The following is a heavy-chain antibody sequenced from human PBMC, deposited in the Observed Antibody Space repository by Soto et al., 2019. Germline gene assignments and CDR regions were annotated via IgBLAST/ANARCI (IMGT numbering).Heavy chain of an antibody. CDR2: IGDTGSST. CDR1: GFRFSIYT. Sequence: GGSLRLSCAASGFRFSIYTMTWVRQAPGKGLEWVSSIGDTGSSTYYADSVKGRFTISRDNSKNTMDLQMNSLRAEDTAVYYCAKEGPSSSGSRSMDVWGKGTTVTVSS. V-gene: IGHV3-23*01. J-gene: IGHJ6*03. D-gene: IGHD6-19*01. CDR3: AKEGPSSSGSRSMDV.